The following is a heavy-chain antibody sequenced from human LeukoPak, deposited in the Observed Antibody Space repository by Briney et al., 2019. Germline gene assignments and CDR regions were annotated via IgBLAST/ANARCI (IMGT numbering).Heavy chain of an antibody. CDR2: MNGYGGST. CDR3: ARAATVTGESAFGN. CDR1: GFTFSSYA. J-gene: IGHJ4*02. Sequence: GGSLSLLCGASGFTFSSYAMLWVRQTPGKGLEYVSGMNGYGGSTQYANSVKGRFTISRDNSEHTLYLEKRSLSTEHVSVYYCARAATVTGESAFGNWGQGTLVSVSS. V-gene: IGHV3-64*01. D-gene: IGHD4-17*01.